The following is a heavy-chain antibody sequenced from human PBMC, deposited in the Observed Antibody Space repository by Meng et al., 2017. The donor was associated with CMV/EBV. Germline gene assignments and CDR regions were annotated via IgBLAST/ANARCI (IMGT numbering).Heavy chain of an antibody. Sequence: GESLKISCAASGFTVSSNYMSWVRQAPGKGLEWVSVIYSGGSTYYADSVKGRFTISRDNSKNTLYLQMNSLRAEDTAVYYCAKGGIQLWAQFDYWGQGTLVTVSS. J-gene: IGHJ4*02. D-gene: IGHD5-18*01. CDR3: AKGGIQLWAQFDY. CDR1: GFTVSSNY. V-gene: IGHV3-53*01. CDR2: IYSGGST.